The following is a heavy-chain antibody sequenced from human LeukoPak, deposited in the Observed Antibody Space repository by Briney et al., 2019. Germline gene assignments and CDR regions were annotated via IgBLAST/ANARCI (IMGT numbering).Heavy chain of an antibody. CDR3: AKDWEQWLVQGFDY. D-gene: IGHD6-19*01. V-gene: IGHV3-23*01. CDR2: ISGSGGST. Sequence: PGGSLRLSCAASGFTFSSYAMSWVRQAPGKGLEWVSAISGSGGSTYYADSVKGRFTISRDNSKNTLYVQMNSLRAEDTAVYYCAKDWEQWLVQGFDYWGQGTLVTVSS. J-gene: IGHJ4*02. CDR1: GFTFSSYA.